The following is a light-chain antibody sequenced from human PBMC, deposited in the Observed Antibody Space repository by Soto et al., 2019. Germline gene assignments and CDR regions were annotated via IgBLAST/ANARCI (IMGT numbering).Light chain of an antibody. CDR1: QGISSA. Sequence: AIQLTQSPSSLSASVGDRVTITCRASQGISSALAWYQQKPGKAPKLLIYDASSLESGVPSRFSGSGAGTDFTLPISSLQPEDFATYYCQQFNSYLRPCGGGTKVEI. J-gene: IGKJ4*02. CDR2: DAS. V-gene: IGKV1-13*02. CDR3: QQFNSYLRP.